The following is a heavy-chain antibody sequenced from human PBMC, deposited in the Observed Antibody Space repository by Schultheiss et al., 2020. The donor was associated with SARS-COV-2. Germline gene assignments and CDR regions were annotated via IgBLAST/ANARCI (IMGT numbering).Heavy chain of an antibody. Sequence: GGSLSLSCAASGFTFSSYSMNWVRQAPGKGLEWVSYISSSSSTIYYADSVKGRFTISRDNAKNSLYLQMNSLRDEDTAVYYCASVEARGFDWFDPWGQGTLVTVSS. CDR3: ASVEARGFDWFDP. CDR2: ISSSSSTI. V-gene: IGHV3-48*02. D-gene: IGHD1-26*01. J-gene: IGHJ5*02. CDR1: GFTFSSYS.